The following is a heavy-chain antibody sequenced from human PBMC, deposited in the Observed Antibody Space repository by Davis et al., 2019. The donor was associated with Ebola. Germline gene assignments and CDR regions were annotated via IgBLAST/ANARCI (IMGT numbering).Heavy chain of an antibody. CDR1: VFTFSSYS. V-gene: IGHV3-21*04. D-gene: IGHD2/OR15-2a*01. CDR3: ARDTSYGMDV. CDR2: ISSSSSYI. J-gene: IGHJ6*02. Sequence: GESLKISCAASVFTFSSYSMNWVRQAPGKGLEWVSSISSSSSYIYYADSVKGRFTISRDNAKNSLYLQMNSLRAEDTAVYYCARDTSYGMDVWGQGTTVTVSS.